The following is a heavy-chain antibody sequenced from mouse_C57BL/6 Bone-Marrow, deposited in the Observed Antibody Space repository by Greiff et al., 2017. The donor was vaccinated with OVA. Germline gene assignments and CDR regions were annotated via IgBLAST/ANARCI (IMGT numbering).Heavy chain of an antibody. V-gene: IGHV1-55*01. CDR1: GYTFTSYW. D-gene: IGHD1-1*01. CDR2: IYPGSGST. J-gene: IGHJ1*03. CDR3: ARRNYGSSYWYFDV. Sequence: QVQLQQPGAELVKPGASVNMSCKASGYTFTSYWITWVKQRPGQGLEWIGDIYPGSGSTNYNEKFKSKATLTVDTSSSTAYMQLSSLTSEDSAVYYCARRNYGSSYWYFDVWGTGTTVTVSS.